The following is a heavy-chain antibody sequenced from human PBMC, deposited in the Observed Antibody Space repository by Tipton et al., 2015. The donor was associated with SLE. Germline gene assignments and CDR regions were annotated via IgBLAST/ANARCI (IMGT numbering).Heavy chain of an antibody. CDR2: VYYSGVT. V-gene: IGHV4-59*12. D-gene: IGHD4/OR15-4a*01. CDR1: ISSYY. Sequence: TLSLTCTVSISSYYYSWVRQPPGKGLEWIGCVYYSGVTYYSPSLKSRVTISVDSSKNQFSLKLSSVTAADTAVYYCARSMDGAMGGYWGQGTLVTVSS. CDR3: ARSMDGAMGGY. J-gene: IGHJ4*02.